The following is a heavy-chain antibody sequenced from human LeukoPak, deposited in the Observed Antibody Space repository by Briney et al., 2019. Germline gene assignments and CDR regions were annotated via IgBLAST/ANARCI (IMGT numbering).Heavy chain of an antibody. CDR1: GGSFSGYY. D-gene: IGHD3-10*01. V-gene: IGHV4-34*01. CDR2: INHSGST. J-gene: IGHJ1*01. CDR3: ARGPRRVNPSAEYFQH. Sequence: SETLSLTCAVYGGSFSGYYWSWIRQPPGKGLEWIGEINHSGSTNYNPSLKSRVTISVDTSKNQFSLKLSSVTAADTAVYYCARGPRRVNPSAEYFQHWGQGTLVTVSS.